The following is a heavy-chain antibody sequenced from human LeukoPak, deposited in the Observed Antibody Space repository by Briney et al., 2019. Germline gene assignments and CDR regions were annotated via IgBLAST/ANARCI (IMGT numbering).Heavy chain of an antibody. D-gene: IGHD6-6*01. V-gene: IGHV3-7*01. J-gene: IGHJ6*03. CDR1: GFTFSSYW. CDR2: IKQDGSEK. Sequence: GGSLRLSCAASGFTFSSYWMSWVRQAPGKGLGWVANIKQDGSEKYYVDSVKGRFTISRDNAKNSLYLQMNSLRAEDTAVYYCARGSIAALPDYYYMDVWGKGTTVTVSS. CDR3: ARGSIAALPDYYYMDV.